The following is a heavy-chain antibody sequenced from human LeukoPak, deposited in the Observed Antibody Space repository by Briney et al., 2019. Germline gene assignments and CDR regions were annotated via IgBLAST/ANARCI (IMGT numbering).Heavy chain of an antibody. CDR1: GGSFSGYY. V-gene: IGHV4-34*01. D-gene: IGHD3-10*01. J-gene: IGHJ4*02. CDR2: INHSGST. CDR3: SRGIVRGVIGGNGY. Sequence: NPSETLSLTCAVYGGSFSGYYWSWIRQPPGKGLEWIGEINHSGSTNYNPSLKSRVTMSVDTSKNQFSLKLSSVTAADTAVYYCSRGIVRGVIGGNGYWGQGTLVTVSS.